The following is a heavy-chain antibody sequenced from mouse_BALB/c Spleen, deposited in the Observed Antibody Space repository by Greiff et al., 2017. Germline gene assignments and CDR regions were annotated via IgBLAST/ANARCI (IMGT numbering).Heavy chain of an antibody. D-gene: IGHD1-1*01. V-gene: IGHV5-12-1*01. CDR3: ARHEGNYGSSRLYYAMDY. CDR2: ISSGGGST. CDR1: GFAFSSYD. J-gene: IGHJ4*01. Sequence: EVHLVESGGGLVKPGGSLKLSCAASGFAFSSYDMSWVRQTPEKRLEWVAYISSGGGSTYYPDTVKGRFTISRDNAKNTLYLQMSSLKSEDTAMYYCARHEGNYGSSRLYYAMDYWGQGTSVTVSS.